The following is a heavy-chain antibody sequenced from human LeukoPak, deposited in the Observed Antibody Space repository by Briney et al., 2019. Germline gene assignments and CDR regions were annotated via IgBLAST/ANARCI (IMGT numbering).Heavy chain of an antibody. Sequence: GESLKISCKGSGYSFTSYWIGWVRQMPGKGLEWMGIIYPGDSDTRYSPSFQGQVTISADKSISTAYLQWSSLKASDTAMYYCARQRVRTDIVVVPAAQLEVYMDVWGKGTTVTASS. D-gene: IGHD2-2*01. CDR2: IYPGDSDT. J-gene: IGHJ6*03. CDR3: ARQRVRTDIVVVPAAQLEVYMDV. V-gene: IGHV5-51*01. CDR1: GYSFTSYW.